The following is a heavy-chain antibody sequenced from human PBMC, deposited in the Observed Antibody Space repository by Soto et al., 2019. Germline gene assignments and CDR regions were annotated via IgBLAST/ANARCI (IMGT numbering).Heavy chain of an antibody. J-gene: IGHJ3*02. D-gene: IGHD3-22*01. CDR2: ISAYNGNT. Sequence: GASVKVSCKASGHTFTSYAISWVRQAPGQGLEWMGWISAYNGNTNYAQKLQGRVTMTTDTSASTAYMELSSLRSEDTAVYYCARDQYYYDSSGYYYVGAFDIWGQGTMVTVSS. CDR3: ARDQYYYDSSGYYYVGAFDI. CDR1: GHTFTSYA. V-gene: IGHV1-18*01.